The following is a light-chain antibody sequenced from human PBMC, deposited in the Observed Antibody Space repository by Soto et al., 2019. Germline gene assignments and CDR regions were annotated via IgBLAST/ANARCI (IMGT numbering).Light chain of an antibody. CDR3: QEYSKWPALT. J-gene: IGKJ4*01. Sequence: EIEMTQSPATLSGFPGGRDPLSRRGSQSVRINLAWYQKKPGQGPRLLIYGAVTRATGVPDRFSGSGSGTDFTLTISRLQSEDFAVYYCQEYSKWPALTFGGGTKVDVK. V-gene: IGKV3-15*01. CDR2: GAV. CDR1: QSVRIN.